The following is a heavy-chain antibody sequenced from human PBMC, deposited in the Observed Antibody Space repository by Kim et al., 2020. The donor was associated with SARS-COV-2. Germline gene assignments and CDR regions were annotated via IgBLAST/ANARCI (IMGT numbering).Heavy chain of an antibody. V-gene: IGHV4-61*01. Sequence: SETLSLTCTVSGGSVSSRTFCWTWIRQTPGIGLEWIGNVFYSGSTNYNPSLNSRVTISVDTSKNHFSLKLSSVTAADTGVYYCARSEYYGSGTLAMYGMAVWGQGTTGTVSS. D-gene: IGHD3-10*01. CDR1: GGSVSSRTFC. CDR3: ARSEYYGSGTLAMYGMAV. CDR2: VFYSGST. J-gene: IGHJ6*01.